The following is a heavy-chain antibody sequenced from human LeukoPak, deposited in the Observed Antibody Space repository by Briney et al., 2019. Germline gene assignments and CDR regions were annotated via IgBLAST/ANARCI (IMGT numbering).Heavy chain of an antibody. Sequence: ASVKVSCKVSGYTLTELSMHWVRQAPGKGLEWMGGFDPEDGETIYAQKFQGRVTMTEDTSTDTAYMELSSLRSEDTAVYYCARNYLDYYGSGSYEGGLDYWGQGTLVTVSS. CDR2: FDPEDGET. CDR1: GYTLTELS. D-gene: IGHD3-10*01. CDR3: ARNYLDYYGSGSYEGGLDY. V-gene: IGHV1-24*01. J-gene: IGHJ4*02.